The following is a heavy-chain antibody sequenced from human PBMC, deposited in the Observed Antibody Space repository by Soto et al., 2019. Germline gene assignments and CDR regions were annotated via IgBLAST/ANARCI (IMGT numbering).Heavy chain of an antibody. V-gene: IGHV4-61*01. Sequence: SETLSLTCTVSGGSVSSFSYCWSWIRQPPGKGLEWIGYFSYSGTTNYNPSLKSRVTISVDMSKNQFSLKLSSVTAADTAVYYCARDAGGYSGSYSFDYWGQGTPVTVSS. J-gene: IGHJ4*02. D-gene: IGHD1-26*01. CDR3: ARDAGGYSGSYSFDY. CDR1: GGSVSSFSYC. CDR2: FSYSGTT.